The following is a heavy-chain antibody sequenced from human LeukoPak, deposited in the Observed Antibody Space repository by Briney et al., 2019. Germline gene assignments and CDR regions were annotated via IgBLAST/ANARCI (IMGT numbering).Heavy chain of an antibody. CDR3: ARGPEAPYYYDSSGYYVYYYYMDV. CDR1: GGSISSGGYY. V-gene: IGHV4-39*07. D-gene: IGHD3-22*01. CDR2: INHSGST. Sequence: PSETLSLTCTVSGGSISSGGYYWSWIRQPPGKGLEWIGEINHSGSTNYNPSLKSRVTISVDTSKNQFSLKLSSVTAADTAVYYCARGPEAPYYYDSSGYYVYYYYMDVWGKGTTVTVSS. J-gene: IGHJ6*03.